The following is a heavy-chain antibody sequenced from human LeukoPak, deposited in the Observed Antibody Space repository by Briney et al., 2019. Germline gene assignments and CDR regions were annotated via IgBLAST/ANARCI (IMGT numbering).Heavy chain of an antibody. CDR1: GYTFSRPC. V-gene: IGHV5-51*01. CDR2: NYPGDSDT. Sequence: GESLKTSCKSSGYTFSRPCNGWVRPMPGKGLGWRRINYPGDSDTRYSPPSQGQVTISADKSISTAYLQWSSLKASDTDMYCCARQSGAGSYFTYYFDCWGQGTLVTVSS. J-gene: IGHJ4*01. CDR3: ARQSGAGSYFTYYFDC. D-gene: IGHD6-19*01.